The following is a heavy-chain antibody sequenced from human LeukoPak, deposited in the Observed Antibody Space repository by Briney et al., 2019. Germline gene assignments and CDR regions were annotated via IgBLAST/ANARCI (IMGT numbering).Heavy chain of an antibody. CDR3: ARGQFRLHSYDGSTSDY. CDR2: ISYDGRNK. D-gene: IGHD3-22*01. J-gene: IGHJ4*02. CDR1: GFTFSNYA. Sequence: PGRSLRLSCAASGFTFSNYAMHWVRQAPGKGLEWVAVISYDGRNKQYADSAKGRFTISRDNSKNTLYLQTNSLRAEDTAVYYCARGQFRLHSYDGSTSDYWGQGTLVSVSS. V-gene: IGHV3-30*04.